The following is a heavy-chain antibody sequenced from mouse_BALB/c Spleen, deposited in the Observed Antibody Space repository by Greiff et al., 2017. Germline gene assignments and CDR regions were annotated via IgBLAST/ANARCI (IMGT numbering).Heavy chain of an antibody. D-gene: IGHD1-1*01. CDR3: ASYYFGSSYWYFDV. Sequence: EVQLQQSGAELVKPGASVKLSCTASGFNIKDTYMHWVKQRPEQGLEWIGRIDPANGNTKYDPKFPGKATITADTSSNTAYLQLSSLTSEDTAVYYCASYYFGSSYWYFDVWGAGTTVTVSS. CDR2: IDPANGNT. J-gene: IGHJ1*01. CDR1: GFNIKDTY. V-gene: IGHV14-3*02.